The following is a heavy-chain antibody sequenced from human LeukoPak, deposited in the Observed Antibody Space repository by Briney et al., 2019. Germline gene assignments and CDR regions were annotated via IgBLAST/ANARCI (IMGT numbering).Heavy chain of an antibody. CDR3: AKDCDGCMMTFDN. CDR1: GSTLSSYG. J-gene: IGHJ4*02. D-gene: IGHD2-8*01. V-gene: IGHV3-23*01. Sequence: GGSLRPPWAAPGSTLSSYGMGWVRQPPGKGLEWVPSISGGGETTYYADSVKGRFPISRDNSKNTLYLQMNSLRAEDTAVYYCAKDCDGCMMTFDNWGQGTLVTVSS. CDR2: ISGGGETT.